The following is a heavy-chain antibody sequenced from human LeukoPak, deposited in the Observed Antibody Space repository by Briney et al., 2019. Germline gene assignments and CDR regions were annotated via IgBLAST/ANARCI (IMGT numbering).Heavy chain of an antibody. CDR3: AKEPGYSSGRTI. CDR2: ISGSGGST. D-gene: IGHD6-19*01. CDR1: GFTFSSYA. J-gene: IGHJ3*02. Sequence: GGSLRLSCAASGFTFSSYAMSWVRQAPGKGLEWVSAISGSGGSTYYAYSAKGRFTISRDNSKNTLYLQMNSLRAEDTAVYYCAKEPGYSSGRTIWGQGTMVTVSS. V-gene: IGHV3-23*01.